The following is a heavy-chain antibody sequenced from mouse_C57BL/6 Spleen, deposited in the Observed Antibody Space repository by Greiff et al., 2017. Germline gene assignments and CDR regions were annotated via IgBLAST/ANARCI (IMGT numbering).Heavy chain of an antibody. CDR3: ARMYSYYYGSSLDY. CDR2: IHPNSGST. V-gene: IGHV1-64*01. J-gene: IGHJ2*01. CDR1: GYTFTSYW. Sequence: QVQLQQSGAELVKPGASVKLSCKASGYTFTSYWMHWVKQRPGQGLEWIGMIHPNSGSTNYNEKFKSKATLTVDKSSSTAYMQLSSLTSEDSALYYCARMYSYYYGSSLDYWGQGTTLTVSS. D-gene: IGHD1-1*01.